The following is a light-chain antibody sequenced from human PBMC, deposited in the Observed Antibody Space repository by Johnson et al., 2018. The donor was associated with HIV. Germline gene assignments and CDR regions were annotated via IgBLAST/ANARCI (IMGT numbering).Light chain of an antibody. CDR2: EST. Sequence: QSVLTQPPSVSAAPGQKVTISCSGSNSNIGNNYVSWYQQLPGTAPKLLIYESTNRPSGIPDRFSGSKSGTSATLAITGLQTGDEADYYCGTWDSSLSASFGTGTKVTVL. J-gene: IGLJ1*01. V-gene: IGLV1-51*02. CDR1: NSNIGNNY. CDR3: GTWDSSLSAS.